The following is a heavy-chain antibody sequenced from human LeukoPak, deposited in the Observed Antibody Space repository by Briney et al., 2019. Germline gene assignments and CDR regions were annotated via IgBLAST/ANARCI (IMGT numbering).Heavy chain of an antibody. D-gene: IGHD3-22*01. CDR1: GYTFTSYD. CDR2: MNPNSGNT. CDR3: AVNTYYYDSSGRNTLDY. V-gene: IGHV1-8*03. Sequence: ASVKVSCKASGYTFTSYDINWVRQATGQGLEWMGWMNPNSGNTGYAQKFQGRVTITADKSTSTAYMELSSLRSEDTAVYYCAVNTYYYDSSGRNTLDYWGQGTLVTVSS. J-gene: IGHJ4*02.